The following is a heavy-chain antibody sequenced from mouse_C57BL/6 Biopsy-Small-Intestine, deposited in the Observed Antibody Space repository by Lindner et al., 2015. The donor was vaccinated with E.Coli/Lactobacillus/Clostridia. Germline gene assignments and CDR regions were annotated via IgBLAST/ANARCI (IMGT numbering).Heavy chain of an antibody. J-gene: IGHJ3*01. CDR3: ARPMVGSWFAY. V-gene: IGHV5-17*01. Sequence: VQLQEVWGGLVKPGGSLKLSCAASGFTFSDYGMHWVRQAPEKGLEWIAYINSGSSTIYFADTVKGRFTISRDNAKNTLFLQMTSLRSEDTAMYYCARPMVGSWFAYRGQGTLVTVSA. CDR1: GFTFSDYG. D-gene: IGHD2-3*01. CDR2: INSGSSTI.